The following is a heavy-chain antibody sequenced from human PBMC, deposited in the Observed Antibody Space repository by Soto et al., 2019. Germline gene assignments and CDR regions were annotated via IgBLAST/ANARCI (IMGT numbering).Heavy chain of an antibody. CDR1: GFTFSGSA. CDR2: IRSKANSYAT. J-gene: IGHJ4*02. CDR3: TRPRPRPCSGGSCYQESDY. D-gene: IGHD2-15*01. V-gene: IGHV3-73*01. Sequence: PGGSLRLSCAASGFTFSGSAMHWVRQASGKGLEWVGRIRSKANSYATAYAASVKGRFTISRDDSKNTAYLQMNSLKTEDTAVYYCTRPRPRPCSGGSCYQESDYWGQGTLVTVSS.